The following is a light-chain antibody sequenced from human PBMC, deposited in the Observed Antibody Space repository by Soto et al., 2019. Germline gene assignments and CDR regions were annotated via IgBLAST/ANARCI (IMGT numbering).Light chain of an antibody. CDR1: SSDVGGYNY. J-gene: IGLJ1*01. CDR2: EVS. CDR3: SSYTSSICV. Sequence: QSALTQPASVSGSPGQSITISCTGTSSDVGGYNYVSWYQQHPGKAPKLMIYEVSNRPSGVSNRVSGSKSCNTASLTISGLQAEDEAAYYCSSYTSSICVFGTGTKVTVL. V-gene: IGLV2-14*01.